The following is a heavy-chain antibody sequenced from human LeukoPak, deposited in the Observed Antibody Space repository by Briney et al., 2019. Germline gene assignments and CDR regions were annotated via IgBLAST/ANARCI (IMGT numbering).Heavy chain of an antibody. Sequence: PSETLSLTCTVSGGSISSYYWSWIRQPPGKGLEWIGYIYDSGSTNYNPSLKSRVTISVDTSKNQFFLKLSSVTAADTAVYYCARIWAVTALDWYFDLWGRGTLVTVSS. CDR2: IYDSGST. D-gene: IGHD2-21*02. CDR1: GGSISSYY. V-gene: IGHV4-59*12. J-gene: IGHJ2*01. CDR3: ARIWAVTALDWYFDL.